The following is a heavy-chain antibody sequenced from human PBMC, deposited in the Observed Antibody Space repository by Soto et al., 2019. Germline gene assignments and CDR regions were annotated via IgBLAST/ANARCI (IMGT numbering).Heavy chain of an antibody. CDR2: IYYIGST. J-gene: IGHJ4*02. Sequence: SETLSLTCTVSGGSISSGDYYWSWIRQPPGKGLEWIGYIYYIGSTYYNPSLKSRVTISVDTSKNQFSLKLSSVTAADTAVYYCARFALIPVDTDIEFDYWGQGTLVTVSS. CDR3: ARFALIPVDTDIEFDY. CDR1: GGSISSGDYY. V-gene: IGHV4-30-4*01. D-gene: IGHD5-18*01.